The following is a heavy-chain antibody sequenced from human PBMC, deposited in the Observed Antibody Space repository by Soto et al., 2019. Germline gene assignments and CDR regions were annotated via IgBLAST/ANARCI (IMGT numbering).Heavy chain of an antibody. Sequence: PGESLKISCKGSGYSFTNYWIGWVRRMPGKGLEWMGIIYPGDSDTRYSPSFQGQVTISADKSISTAYLQWSSLKASDTAMYYYARTSAGGKYYYGMDVWGQGTTVTVSS. CDR3: ARTSAGGKYYYGMDV. V-gene: IGHV5-51*01. J-gene: IGHJ6*02. CDR1: GYSFTNYW. CDR2: IYPGDSDT. D-gene: IGHD6-13*01.